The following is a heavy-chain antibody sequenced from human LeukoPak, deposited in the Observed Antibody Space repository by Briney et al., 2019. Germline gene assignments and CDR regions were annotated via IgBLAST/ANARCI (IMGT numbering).Heavy chain of an antibody. CDR1: GFTFSSYG. D-gene: IGHD6-19*01. J-gene: IGHJ4*02. Sequence: PGGSLRLSCAASGFTFSSYGMHWVRQAPGKGLEWVAVIWYDGSNKYYADSVKGRFTISRDNSKNTLYLQMNSLRAEDTAVYYCARSGYSSDLYYFDYWGQGTLVTVSS. V-gene: IGHV3-33*01. CDR2: IWYDGSNK. CDR3: ARSGYSSDLYYFDY.